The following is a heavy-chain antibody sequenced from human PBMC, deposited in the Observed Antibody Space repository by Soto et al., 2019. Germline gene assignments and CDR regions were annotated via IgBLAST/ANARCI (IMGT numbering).Heavy chain of an antibody. Sequence: SETLSLTCAVYGGSFSGYYWSWIRPPPGKGLEWIGEINHSGSTNYNPSLKSRVTISVDTSKNQFSLKLTSVTAADTAVYYCARLAYREYGTSSTYYYYGMDVWGQGTTVTVSS. CDR3: ARLAYREYGTSSTYYYYGMDV. D-gene: IGHD6-6*01. V-gene: IGHV4-34*01. J-gene: IGHJ6*02. CDR2: INHSGST. CDR1: GGSFSGYY.